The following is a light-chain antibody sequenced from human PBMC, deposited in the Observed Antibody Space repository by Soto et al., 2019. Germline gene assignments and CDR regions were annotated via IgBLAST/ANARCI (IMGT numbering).Light chain of an antibody. CDR1: QGISTY. CDR3: HQLSSYPLT. CDR2: AAD. Sequence: DIQLTQSPSFLSASVGDRVTLTCRASQGISTYLAWYQQKPGSAPKLLVSAADTLQSGVPSRFTGSGSGTEFTLTINSLQPEDFATYYCHQLSSYPLTFGQGTRVEIK. V-gene: IGKV1-9*01. J-gene: IGKJ5*01.